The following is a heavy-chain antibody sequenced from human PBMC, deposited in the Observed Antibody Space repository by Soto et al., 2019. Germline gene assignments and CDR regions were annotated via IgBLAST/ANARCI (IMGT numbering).Heavy chain of an antibody. CDR1: GGSFGGYY. Sequence: SETLSLTCVVYGGSFGGYYWSWIRQPPGKGLEWIGEIGHSGGTVYNPSLESRVTISGDSSNNQFSLKLNSVTAADTAVYYCARHGGYYFDYWGKGAPVTVSS. CDR2: IGHSGGT. V-gene: IGHV4-34*01. CDR3: ARHGGYYFDY. J-gene: IGHJ4*02. D-gene: IGHD3-16*01.